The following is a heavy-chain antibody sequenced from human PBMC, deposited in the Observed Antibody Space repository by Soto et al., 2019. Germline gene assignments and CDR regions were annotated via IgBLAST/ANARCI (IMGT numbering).Heavy chain of an antibody. Sequence: PSETLSLTCTVSGGSISSGPYSWGWIRQPPGEGLEWIGTFHYSENTNYNPSLESRVAISVDTSKNQFSLKLSSVTAADTAVYYCARYNWGAMGAFDIWGQGTMVTVSS. D-gene: IGHD1-1*01. CDR2: FHYSENT. CDR1: GGSISSGPYS. CDR3: ARYNWGAMGAFDI. V-gene: IGHV4-39*07. J-gene: IGHJ3*02.